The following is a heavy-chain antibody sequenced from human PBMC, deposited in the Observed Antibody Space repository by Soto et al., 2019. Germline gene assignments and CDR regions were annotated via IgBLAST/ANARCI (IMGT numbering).Heavy chain of an antibody. J-gene: IGHJ4*02. D-gene: IGHD3-22*01. V-gene: IGHV3-30*18. Sequence: QVQLVESGGGVVQPGRSLRLSCAASGFTFSNYGMHWVRQAPDKGLEWVAVISYDENYKYYADSVKGRFTISRDNSKNTLYLQMNSLRAEDTAVYYCAKPLITMIVVVVPGYDYWGQGTLVTVSS. CDR3: AKPLITMIVVVVPGYDY. CDR1: GFTFSNYG. CDR2: ISYDENYK.